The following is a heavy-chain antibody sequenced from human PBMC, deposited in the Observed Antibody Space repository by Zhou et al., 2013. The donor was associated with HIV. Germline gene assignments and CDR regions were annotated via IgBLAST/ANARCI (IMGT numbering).Heavy chain of an antibody. D-gene: IGHD6-6*01. J-gene: IGHJ4*02. CDR3: ARRAEAYSSSSSPFDY. CDR2: IIPILGIA. Sequence: QVQLVQSGAEVKKPGSSVKVSCKASGGTFSSYAISWVRQAPGQGLEWMGRIIPILGIANYAQKFQGRVTITADKSTSTAYMELSSLRSEDTAVYYCARRAEAYSSSSSPFDYWGQGTLVTVSS. CDR1: GGTFSSYA. V-gene: IGHV1-69*04.